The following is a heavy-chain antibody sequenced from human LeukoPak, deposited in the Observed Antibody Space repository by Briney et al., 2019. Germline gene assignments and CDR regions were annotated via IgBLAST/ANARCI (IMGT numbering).Heavy chain of an antibody. CDR1: GGSISSYY. V-gene: IGHV4-59*01. CDR2: IYYSGST. J-gene: IGHJ5*02. Sequence: PSETLSLTCTVPGGSISSYYWSWIRQPPGKGLEWIGYIYYSGSTNYNPSLKSRVTISVDTSKNQFSLKLSSVTAADTAVYYCAREKQWLAYNWFDPWGQGTLVTVSS. D-gene: IGHD6-19*01. CDR3: AREKQWLAYNWFDP.